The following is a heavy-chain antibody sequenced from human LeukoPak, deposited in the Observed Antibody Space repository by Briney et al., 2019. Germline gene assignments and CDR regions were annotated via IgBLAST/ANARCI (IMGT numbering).Heavy chain of an antibody. Sequence: SETLSLTCTVSGGSISSSSYYWGWIRQPPGKGLEWIGSIYYSGSTYYNPSLKSRVTISVDTSKNQFSLKLSSVTAADTAVYYCARLDYYDSSGYYSWGQGTLVTVSP. CDR2: IYYSGST. CDR1: GGSISSSSYY. V-gene: IGHV4-39*01. CDR3: ARLDYYDSSGYYS. J-gene: IGHJ4*02. D-gene: IGHD3-22*01.